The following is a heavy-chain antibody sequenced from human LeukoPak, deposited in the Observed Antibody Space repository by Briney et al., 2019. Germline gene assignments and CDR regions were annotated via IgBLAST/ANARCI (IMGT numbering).Heavy chain of an antibody. Sequence: PGGSLRLSCAASGFTFSSYAMSWVRQAPGKGLEWVSAISGSGGSTYYADSVKGRFTISRDNSKNTLYLQMNSLRAEDTAVYYCAKLDPMVRGVIITPPDYWGQGTLDTVSS. CDR2: ISGSGGST. CDR3: AKLDPMVRGVIITPPDY. J-gene: IGHJ4*02. V-gene: IGHV3-23*01. D-gene: IGHD3-10*01. CDR1: GFTFSSYA.